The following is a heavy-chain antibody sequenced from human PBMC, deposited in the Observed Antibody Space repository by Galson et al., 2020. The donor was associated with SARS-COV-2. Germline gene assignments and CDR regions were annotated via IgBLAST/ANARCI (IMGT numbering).Heavy chain of an antibody. D-gene: IGHD3-10*01. Sequence: GGSLRLSCAASGFTFSSYTMNWVRQAPGKGLEWVSSISNSSSYIYYADSVKGRFTISRDNAKNSLYLQMNSLRAEDTAVYYCARMYYGAGSYYNELDYWGQGTLVTVSA. CDR3: ARMYYGAGSYYNELDY. CDR2: ISNSSSYI. CDR1: GFTFSSYT. V-gene: IGHV3-21*01. J-gene: IGHJ4*02.